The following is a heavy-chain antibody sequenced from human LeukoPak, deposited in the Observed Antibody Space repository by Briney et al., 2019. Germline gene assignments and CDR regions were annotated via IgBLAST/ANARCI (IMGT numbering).Heavy chain of an antibody. V-gene: IGHV1-18*01. CDR3: AIRDYGGNLDAFDI. CDR1: GYTFTSYG. Sequence: GASVKVSCKASGYTFTSYGISWVRQAPGQGLEWMGWISAYNGNTNYAQKHQGRVTMTTDTSTSTAYMELRSLRSDDTAVYYCAIRDYGGNLDAFDIWGQGTMVTVSS. D-gene: IGHD4-23*01. J-gene: IGHJ3*02. CDR2: ISAYNGNT.